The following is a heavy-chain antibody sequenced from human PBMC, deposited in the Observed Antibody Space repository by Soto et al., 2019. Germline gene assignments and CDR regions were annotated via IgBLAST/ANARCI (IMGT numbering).Heavy chain of an antibody. V-gene: IGHV1-2*02. CDR1: GYTFTAYY. CDR3: ARQPVMTEAGTAGTWFDP. J-gene: IGHJ5*02. D-gene: IGHD6-19*01. CDR2: ISPNNGPT. Sequence: QVQLVQSGAEVKKPGASVKVSCKGSGYTFTAYYMHWVRQAPGQGLEWMGWISPNNGPTNYAQKYQGRVTMTRDTSTTTTYTELSSLTSVDTAVYGCARQPVMTEAGTAGTWFDPWGEGTLVTFSS.